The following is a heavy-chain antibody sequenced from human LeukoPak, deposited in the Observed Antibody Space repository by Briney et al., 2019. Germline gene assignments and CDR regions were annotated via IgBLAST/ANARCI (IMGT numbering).Heavy chain of an antibody. CDR1: GFSFRDFG. V-gene: IGHV3-33*06. CDR2: TWYDESQK. CDR3: AKWEGTRQFYFGY. Sequence: PGWSLRLSCAVSGFSFRDFGFNWVRQAPGKGLEWVAVTWYDESQKYYADSVKGRFTTSKDNSKNTLYLEMSSLRVEDTAVYYCAKWEGTRQFYFGYWGQGALVTVAS. J-gene: IGHJ4*02. D-gene: IGHD1-26*01.